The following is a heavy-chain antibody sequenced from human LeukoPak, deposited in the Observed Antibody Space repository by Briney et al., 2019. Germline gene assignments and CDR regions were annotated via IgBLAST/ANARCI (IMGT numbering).Heavy chain of an antibody. CDR1: GFTFSSYW. V-gene: IGHV3-74*01. CDR2: INSDGGST. Sequence: TGGSLRLSCAASGFTFSSYWMHWVRQAPGKGLVWVSRINSDGGSTSYADSVKGRFTISRDNAKNTLYLQMNSLRAEDTAVYYCARAGVATPTANYWGQGTLVTVSS. D-gene: IGHD5-12*01. J-gene: IGHJ4*02. CDR3: ARAGVATPTANY.